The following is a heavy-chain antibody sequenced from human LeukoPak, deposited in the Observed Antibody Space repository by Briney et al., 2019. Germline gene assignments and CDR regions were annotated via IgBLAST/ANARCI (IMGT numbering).Heavy chain of an antibody. CDR3: AKGVVPAAIHPNWFDP. J-gene: IGHJ5*02. CDR1: GFTFSSYA. V-gene: IGHV3-30-3*01. D-gene: IGHD2-2*02. Sequence: GGSLRLSCAASGFTFSSYAMYWVRQAPGKGLEWVTVISYDGSNKYYADSVKGRFTISRDNSKNTLYLQMNSLRAEDTAVYYCAKGVVPAAIHPNWFDPWGQGTLVTVSS. CDR2: ISYDGSNK.